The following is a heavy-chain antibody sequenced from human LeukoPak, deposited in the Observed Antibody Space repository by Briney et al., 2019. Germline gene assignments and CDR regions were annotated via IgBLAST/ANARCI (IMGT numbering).Heavy chain of an antibody. Sequence: ASETLSLTCTVSGGSISSSSYYWGWIRQPPGKGLEWIGSIYYSGSTYYNPSLKGRVTISVDTSKNQFSLKLSSVTAADTAVYYCPWSGYYREVYFDYWGQGTLVTVSS. V-gene: IGHV4-39*07. CDR3: PWSGYYREVYFDY. CDR1: GGSISSSSYY. J-gene: IGHJ4*02. CDR2: IYYSGST. D-gene: IGHD3-3*01.